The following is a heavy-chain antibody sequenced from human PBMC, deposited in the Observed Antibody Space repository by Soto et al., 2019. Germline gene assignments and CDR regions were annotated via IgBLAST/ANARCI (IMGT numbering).Heavy chain of an antibody. Sequence: ASVKVSCKASGHTFTSYGISWVRQAPGQGLEWMGWISAYNGNTNYAQKLQGRVTMTTDTSTSTAYMELRSLRSDDTAVYYCARDLYPGIAVAGGDYWGQGTLVTVSS. CDR1: GHTFTSYG. D-gene: IGHD6-19*01. J-gene: IGHJ4*02. V-gene: IGHV1-18*01. CDR2: ISAYNGNT. CDR3: ARDLYPGIAVAGGDY.